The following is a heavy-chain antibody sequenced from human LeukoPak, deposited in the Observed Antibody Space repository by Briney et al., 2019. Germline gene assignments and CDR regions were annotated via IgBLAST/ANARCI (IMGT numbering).Heavy chain of an antibody. CDR1: GFTFSTYR. CDR2: MKGDGSEK. Sequence: GGSLRLSCVASGFTFSTYRMTWVRQAPGKGLEWVSNMKGDGSEKHYVDSVKGRFTISRDNAKSSLYLQMNGLRAEDTAVYYCARPAYTAAYDLWGQGTLVTVSS. CDR3: ARPAYTAAYDL. J-gene: IGHJ3*01. D-gene: IGHD3-16*01. V-gene: IGHV3-7*01.